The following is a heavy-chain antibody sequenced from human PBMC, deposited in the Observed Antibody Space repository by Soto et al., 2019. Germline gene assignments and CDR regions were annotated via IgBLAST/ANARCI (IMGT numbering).Heavy chain of an antibody. J-gene: IGHJ3*02. CDR1: GFTFSAYG. D-gene: IGHD2-15*01. V-gene: IGHV3-33*01. CDR2: IPNDASYK. CDR3: VRDDIGDPNGFDI. Sequence: QVQLVESRGGVVQPGRSLRLSCTPSGFTFSAYGMHWVRQAPGKGLEWVAVIPNDASYKYEADSVKGRFTISRDNSKNTLYLQMDSLRVEDTALYYCVRDDIGDPNGFDIWGQGTMVTVSS.